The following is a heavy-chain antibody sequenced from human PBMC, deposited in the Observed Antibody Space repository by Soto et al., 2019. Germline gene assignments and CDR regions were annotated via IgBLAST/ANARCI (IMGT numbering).Heavy chain of an antibody. CDR3: AREDYDFWSGYQNWFDP. D-gene: IGHD3-3*01. CDR1: GGTFSSYA. J-gene: IGHJ5*02. V-gene: IGHV1-69*01. Sequence: QVQLVQSGAEVKKPGSSVKVSCKASGGTFSSYAISWVRQAPGQGLEWMGGIIPSFGTANYAQKFQGRVTITADESTSTAYMELSSLRSEDTAVYYCAREDYDFWSGYQNWFDPWGQGTLVTVSS. CDR2: IIPSFGTA.